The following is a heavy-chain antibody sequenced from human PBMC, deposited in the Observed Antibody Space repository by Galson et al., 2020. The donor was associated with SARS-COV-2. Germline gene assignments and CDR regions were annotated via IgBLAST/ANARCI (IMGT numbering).Heavy chain of an antibody. Sequence: ASVKVSCKASGYTFTSYGISWVRQAPGQGLEWMGWISAYNGNTNYAQKLQGRVTMTTDTSTSTAYMELRSLRSDDTAVYYCARGPIFGRVVKVIDYWGQGTLVTVSS. J-gene: IGHJ4*02. CDR1: GYTFTSYG. V-gene: IGHV1-18*04. CDR3: ARGPIFGRVVKVIDY. CDR2: ISAYNGNT. D-gene: IGHD3-3*01.